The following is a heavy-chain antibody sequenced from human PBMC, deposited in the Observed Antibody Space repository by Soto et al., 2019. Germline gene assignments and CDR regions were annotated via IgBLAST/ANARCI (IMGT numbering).Heavy chain of an antibody. CDR1: GYPFTSSY. D-gene: IGHD3-22*01. J-gene: IGHJ4*02. V-gene: IGHV1-46*01. CDR3: AREKVFPYYDSSGYHAEDY. CDR2: ISPSGGST. Sequence: ASANVSYRASGYPFTSSYMHWVRQAPGQGLEWMVIISPSGGSTSYAQKFQGRVTMARDTSTSTAYMELRSLRSDDTAVYYCAREKVFPYYDSSGYHAEDYWGQGTLVTVSA.